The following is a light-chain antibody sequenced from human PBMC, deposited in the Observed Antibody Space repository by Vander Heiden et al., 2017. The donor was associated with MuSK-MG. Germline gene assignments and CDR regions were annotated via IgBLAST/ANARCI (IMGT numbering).Light chain of an antibody. CDR1: QSVSSS. J-gene: IGKJ2*01. V-gene: IGKV3-11*01. CDR3: QQRSNWPYT. Sequence: LVLTHSPATLSLSTGERATLSCRASQSVSSSLAWYQQKPGQAPRLLIYDASNRATGLQARFSGSGSATDFTLTISSLEPEDFAVYYCQQRSNWPYTFGQGTKVEIK. CDR2: DAS.